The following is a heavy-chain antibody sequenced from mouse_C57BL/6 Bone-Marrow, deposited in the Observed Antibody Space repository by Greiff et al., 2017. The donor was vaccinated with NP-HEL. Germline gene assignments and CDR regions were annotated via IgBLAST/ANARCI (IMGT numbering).Heavy chain of an antibody. Sequence: DVMLVESGGGLVQPGGSLSLSCAASGFTFTDYYMSWVRQPPGKALEWLGFIRNKANGYTTAYSASGKVPFTISRDNSQSILYLQLHALRAEDGDTSICARSTGYNVGDMAYWGQGTSVTVSS. CDR1: GFTFTDYY. CDR3: ARSTGYNVGDMAY. V-gene: IGHV7-3*01. CDR2: IRNKANGYTT. J-gene: IGHJ4*01. D-gene: IGHD2-2*01.